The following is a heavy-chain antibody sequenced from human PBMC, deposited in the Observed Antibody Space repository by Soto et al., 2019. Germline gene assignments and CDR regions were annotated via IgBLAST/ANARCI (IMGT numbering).Heavy chain of an antibody. D-gene: IGHD6-19*01. CDR1: GDSVSSNSAA. V-gene: IGHV6-1*01. Sequence: SQTLSLTCAISGDSVSSNSAAWNWIRQSPSRGLEWLGRTYYRSKWYNDYAVSVKSRITINPDTSKNQFSLQLNSVTPEDTAVYYCARVDSSGPKSNAYYFDYWGQGTLVIVSS. CDR2: TYYRSKWYN. J-gene: IGHJ4*02. CDR3: ARVDSSGPKSNAYYFDY.